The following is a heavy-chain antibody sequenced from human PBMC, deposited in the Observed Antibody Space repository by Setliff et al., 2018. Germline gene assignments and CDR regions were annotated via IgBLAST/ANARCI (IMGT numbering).Heavy chain of an antibody. J-gene: IGHJ3*02. CDR3: ATERGAFDI. CDR1: GFTFSSYS. Sequence: GASVKVSCAASGFTFSSYSMNWVRQAPGKGLEWISYVSSSSITIYYADSVKGRFTISRDNAKNSLYLQMNSLRAEDTAVYYCATERGAFDIWGQGTMVTVSS. CDR2: VSSSSITI. V-gene: IGHV3-48*01.